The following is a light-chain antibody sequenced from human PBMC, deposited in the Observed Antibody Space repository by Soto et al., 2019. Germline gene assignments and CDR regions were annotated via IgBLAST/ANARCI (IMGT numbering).Light chain of an antibody. CDR2: GNS. Sequence: QSVLTQPPSVSGAPGQRVTISCTGSSSNIGAGYDVHWYQQLPGTAPKLLISGNSNRPSGVPDRFSGSKSGTSASLAITGVRAEDEAGYYCQSYDNSLSGVVFGGGTKLTVL. J-gene: IGLJ2*01. CDR3: QSYDNSLSGVV. V-gene: IGLV1-40*01. CDR1: SSNIGAGYD.